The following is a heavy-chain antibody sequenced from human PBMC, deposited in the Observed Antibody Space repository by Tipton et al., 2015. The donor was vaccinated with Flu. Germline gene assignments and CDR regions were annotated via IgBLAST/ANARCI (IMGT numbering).Heavy chain of an antibody. CDR3: AKDQRFLEWLFDHYYYGMDV. CDR2: ISYDGSNK. J-gene: IGHJ6*02. V-gene: IGHV3-30*18. D-gene: IGHD3-3*01. CDR1: GFTFSSYG. Sequence: SLRLSCAASGFTFSSYGMHWVRQAPGKGLEWVAVISYDGSNKYYADSVKGRSTISRDNSKNTLYLQMNSLRAEDTAVYYCAKDQRFLEWLFDHYYYGMDVWGQGTTVAVSS.